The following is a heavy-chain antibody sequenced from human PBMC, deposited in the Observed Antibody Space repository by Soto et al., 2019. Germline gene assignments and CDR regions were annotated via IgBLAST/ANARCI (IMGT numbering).Heavy chain of an antibody. J-gene: IGHJ4*02. CDR2: IYYSGST. CDR3: ARYSYGGYYFDY. Sequence: SETQSLTCTVSGGSISSYYWSWIRQPPGKGLEWIGYIYYSGSTNYNPSLKSRVTISVDTSKNQFSLKLSSVTAADTAVYYCARYSYGGYYFDYWGQGTLVTVSS. V-gene: IGHV4-59*01. D-gene: IGHD5-18*01. CDR1: GGSISSYY.